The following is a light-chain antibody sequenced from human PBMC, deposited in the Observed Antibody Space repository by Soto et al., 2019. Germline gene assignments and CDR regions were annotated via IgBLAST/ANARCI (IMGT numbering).Light chain of an antibody. V-gene: IGLV2-8*01. CDR3: SSYAGTNNYV. CDR1: SSDVGGYNY. Sequence: QSVLTQPPSASESPGQSVTISCTGTSSDVGGYNYVSWYQQHPGKAPKLMIYEVFKRPSGVPDRFSGSESGNTASLTVSRLQAEDEADYYCSSYAGTNNYVFGTGTKVTVL. J-gene: IGLJ1*01. CDR2: EVF.